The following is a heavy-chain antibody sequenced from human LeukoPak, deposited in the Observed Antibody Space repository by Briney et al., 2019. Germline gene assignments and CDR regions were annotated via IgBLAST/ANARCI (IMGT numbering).Heavy chain of an antibody. CDR3: ARDRNRQQLVRGPFDY. Sequence: PSETLSLTCTVSGGPISNYYWSWIRQPPGKELEWIGYIYYSGSTNYNPSLKSRVTISVDTSKNQFSLKLSSVTAADTAVYYCARDRNRQQLVRGPFDYWGQGTLVTVSS. J-gene: IGHJ4*02. V-gene: IGHV4-59*12. CDR2: IYYSGST. D-gene: IGHD6-13*01. CDR1: GGPISNYY.